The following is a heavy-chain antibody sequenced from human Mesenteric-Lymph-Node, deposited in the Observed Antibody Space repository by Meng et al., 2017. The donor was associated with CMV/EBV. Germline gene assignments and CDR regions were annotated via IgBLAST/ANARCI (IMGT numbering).Heavy chain of an antibody. Sequence: GESLKISCAASGFTFSSYWMSWVRQAPGKGLEWVANIKQDGSEKYYVDSVKGRFSISRDNAKNSLYLQLNSLRAEDTAIYYCARVSFDYYDSSGFGYWGQGTQVTVSS. V-gene: IGHV3-7*03. CDR3: ARVSFDYYDSSGFGY. CDR1: GFTFSSYW. CDR2: IKQDGSEK. J-gene: IGHJ4*02. D-gene: IGHD3-22*01.